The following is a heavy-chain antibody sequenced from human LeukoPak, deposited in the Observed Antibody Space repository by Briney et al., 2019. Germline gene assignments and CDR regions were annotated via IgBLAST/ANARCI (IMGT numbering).Heavy chain of an antibody. D-gene: IGHD1-26*01. CDR3: ARDRQSGIDAFDI. CDR2: IIPIFGTA. Sequence: SVKVSCKASGGTFSSYAISWVRQAPGQGLEWMGGIIPIFGTANYAQKFQGRVTITADESTSTAYMELSSLRSEDTAVYYCARDRQSGIDAFDIWGQGTMVTVSS. CDR1: GGTFSSYA. V-gene: IGHV1-69*13. J-gene: IGHJ3*02.